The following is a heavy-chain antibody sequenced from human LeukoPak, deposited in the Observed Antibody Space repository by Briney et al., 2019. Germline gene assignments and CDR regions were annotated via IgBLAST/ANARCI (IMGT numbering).Heavy chain of an antibody. D-gene: IGHD5-18*01. CDR1: GFTFSSYA. Sequence: GGSLRLSCAASGFTFSSYAMSWARQAPGKGLEWVSAISGSGGSTYYADSVKGRFTISRDNSKNTLYLQMNSLRAEDTAVYYCARDRSIPDTAMVLYYYYYGMDVWGQGTTVTVSS. J-gene: IGHJ6*02. CDR2: ISGSGGST. V-gene: IGHV3-23*01. CDR3: ARDRSIPDTAMVLYYYYYGMDV.